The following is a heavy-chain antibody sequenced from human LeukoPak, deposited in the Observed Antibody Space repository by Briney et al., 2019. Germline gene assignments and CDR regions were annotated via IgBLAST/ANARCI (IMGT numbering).Heavy chain of an antibody. J-gene: IGHJ4*02. V-gene: IGHV3-66*01. CDR1: GFTVSSNY. CDR2: IYSGGST. Sequence: GGSLRLSCAASGFTVSSNYMSWVRQAPGKGLEWVSVIYSGGSTYYADSVKGRFTISRDNSKNTLYLQMNSLRAEDTAVYYCARAYGSGRYRNFDYWGQGTLVTVSS. CDR3: ARAYGSGRYRNFDY. D-gene: IGHD3-10*01.